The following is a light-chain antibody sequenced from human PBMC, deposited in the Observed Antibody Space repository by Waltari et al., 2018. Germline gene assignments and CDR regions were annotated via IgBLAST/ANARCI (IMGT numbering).Light chain of an antibody. V-gene: IGLV1-51*01. CDR3: GAWDTSLTAYV. Sequence: QSVLTQPPSVSATPGQKVTISCSGSTSNIGNEFVSWYQQLPGTVPKLLVYDTYTRPSGIPDRFAGSKSGTSATLDITGLQTGDEAHYYCGAWDTSLTAYVFGTGTEVTVL. CDR2: DTY. CDR1: TSNIGNEF. J-gene: IGLJ1*01.